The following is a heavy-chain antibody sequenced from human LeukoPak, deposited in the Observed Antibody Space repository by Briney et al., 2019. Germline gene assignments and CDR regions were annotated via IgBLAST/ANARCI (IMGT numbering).Heavy chain of an antibody. CDR1: GGSISSYY. CDR3: ARDFGRGSYHHMVPHY. Sequence: SETLSLTCTVPGGSISSYYWSWIRQPPGKGLEWIGYIYYSGSTNYNPSLKSRVTISVDTSKNQFSLKLSSVTAADTAVYYCARDFGRGSYHHMVPHYWGQGTLVTVSS. J-gene: IGHJ4*02. V-gene: IGHV4-59*01. D-gene: IGHD1-26*01. CDR2: IYYSGST.